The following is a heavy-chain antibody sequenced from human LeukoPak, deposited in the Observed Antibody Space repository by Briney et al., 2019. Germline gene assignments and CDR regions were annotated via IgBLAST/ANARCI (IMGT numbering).Heavy chain of an antibody. CDR3: ARDREGLYYFDY. D-gene: IGHD2-15*01. V-gene: IGHV4-61*02. CDR2: IYTSGST. J-gene: IGHJ4*02. Sequence: SQTLSLTCTVSDGSISSGSYYWSWIRQPAGKGLEWIGRIYTSGSTNYNPSLKSRVTISVDTSKNQFSLQLNSVTPEDTAVYYCARDREGLYYFDYWGQGTLVTVSS. CDR1: DGSISSGSYY.